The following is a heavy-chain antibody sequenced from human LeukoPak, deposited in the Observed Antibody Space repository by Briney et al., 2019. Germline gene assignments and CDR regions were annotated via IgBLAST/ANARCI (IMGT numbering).Heavy chain of an antibody. V-gene: IGHV1-2*02. J-gene: IGHJ4*02. CDR2: INPNSGGT. CDR1: GYTFTVYY. CDR3: ASVFWYSSSWSFDY. Sequence: ASVKVSCKASGYTFTVYYMHWVRQAPGQGLEWMGWINPNSGGTNYAQKFQGRVTMTRDTSISTAYMELSRLRSGDTAVYYCASVFWYSSSWSFDYWGQGTLVTVSS. D-gene: IGHD6-13*01.